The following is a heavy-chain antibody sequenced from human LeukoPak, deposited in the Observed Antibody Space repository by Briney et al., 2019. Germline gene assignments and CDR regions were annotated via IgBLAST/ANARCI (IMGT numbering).Heavy chain of an antibody. V-gene: IGHV4-34*01. CDR2: INHSGGT. CDR3: ARRECSGGSCYFDY. CDR1: GGSFSGYY. D-gene: IGHD2-15*01. J-gene: IGHJ4*02. Sequence: PSETLSLTCDVYGGSFSGYYWSWIRQPPGKGLEWIGEINHSGGTNYNPSLKSRVTISVDTSKNQFSLKLSSVTAADTAVYYCARRECSGGSCYFDYWGQGTLVTVSS.